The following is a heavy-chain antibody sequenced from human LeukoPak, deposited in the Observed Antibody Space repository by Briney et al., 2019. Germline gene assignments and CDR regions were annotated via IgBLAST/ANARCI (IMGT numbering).Heavy chain of an antibody. CDR3: ARVGIAARLDGDYSDY. CDR1: GFTFSSYA. J-gene: IGHJ4*02. CDR2: INHSGST. Sequence: GSLRLSCAASGFTFSSYAMSWVRQAPGKGLEWIGEINHSGSTNYNPSLKSRVTISVDTSKNQFSLKLSSVTAADTAVYYCARVGIAARLDGDYSDYWAREPWSPSPQ. D-gene: IGHD6-6*01. V-gene: IGHV4-34*01.